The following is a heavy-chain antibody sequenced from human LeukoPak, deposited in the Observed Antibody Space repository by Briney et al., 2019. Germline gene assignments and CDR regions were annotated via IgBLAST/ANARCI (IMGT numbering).Heavy chain of an antibody. Sequence: ASVKVSCKASGYTFTGYYMHWVRQATGQGLEWMGWINPNSGGTNYAQKFQGRVTMTRDTSISTAYMELSRLRSDDTAVYYCARPTRDYYYGMDVWGQGTTVTVSS. J-gene: IGHJ6*02. CDR1: GYTFTGYY. CDR2: INPNSGGT. V-gene: IGHV1-2*02. CDR3: ARPTRDYYYGMDV.